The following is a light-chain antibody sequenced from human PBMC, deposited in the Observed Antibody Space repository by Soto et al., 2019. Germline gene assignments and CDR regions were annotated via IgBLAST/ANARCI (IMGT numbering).Light chain of an antibody. J-gene: IGKJ1*01. CDR2: AAS. CDR3: QHSET. Sequence: DIQMTQSPSSLSASVGDRVTITCRASQSISSYLNWYQQKPGKAPKLLIYAASSLQSGVPSRFSGSGSGTDFTLTISSLQPEDFATYYCQHSETFGQGTKVEIK. V-gene: IGKV1-39*01. CDR1: QSISSY.